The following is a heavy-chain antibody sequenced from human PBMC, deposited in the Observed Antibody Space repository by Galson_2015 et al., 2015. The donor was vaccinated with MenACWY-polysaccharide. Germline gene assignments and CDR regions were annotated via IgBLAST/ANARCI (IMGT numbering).Heavy chain of an antibody. V-gene: IGHV3-30-3*01. Sequence: SLRLSCAASGFTFNSFTMHWVRQAPGKGLEWVSLISYDASNIFYADSVKGRFTISRDNSRNTLYPQMDSLRAEDTALYYCASSNYDSGGGGLDALGQGTLVTVSS. CDR1: GFTFNSFT. D-gene: IGHD3-22*01. CDR3: ASSNYDSGGGGLDA. J-gene: IGHJ5*02. CDR2: ISYDASNI.